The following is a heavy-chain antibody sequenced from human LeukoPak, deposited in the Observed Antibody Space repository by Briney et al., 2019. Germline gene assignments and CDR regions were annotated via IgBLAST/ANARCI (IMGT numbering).Heavy chain of an antibody. J-gene: IGHJ4*02. CDR1: GFTFSSSW. D-gene: IGHD4-17*01. V-gene: IGHV3-7*01. CDR3: ATNTRTYAVLLAY. Sequence: GGSLRLSCAASGFTFSSSWMIWARQAPGKGLEWVANINQDGGQKYYLDSVKGRFTISRDNADNSLYLQMDGLRAEDTAVYYCATNTRTYAVLLAYWGQGTLVTVSS. CDR2: INQDGGQK.